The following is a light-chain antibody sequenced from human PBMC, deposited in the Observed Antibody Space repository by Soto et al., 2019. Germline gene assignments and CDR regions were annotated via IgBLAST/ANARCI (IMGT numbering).Light chain of an antibody. CDR1: SGDVGGYYY. CDR3: SSYTAGGTI. Sequence: QSALTQAASGSGSPGQSITISCTGTSGDVGGYYYVSWYQQLPGKAPKLMISEVSNRPSGVSNRFSGSKSGNTASLTISGLQAEDEADYYCSSYTAGGTIFGTGTKLTVL. V-gene: IGLV2-14*01. CDR2: EVS. J-gene: IGLJ1*01.